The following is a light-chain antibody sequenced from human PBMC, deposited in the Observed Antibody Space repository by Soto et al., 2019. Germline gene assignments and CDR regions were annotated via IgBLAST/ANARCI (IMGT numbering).Light chain of an antibody. CDR2: LGS. CDR1: QSLLHSNGYNY. Sequence: DIVMTQSPLSLPVTPGEPASISCRSSQSLLHSNGYNYLDWYLQKPGQSPQLLIYLGSNRASGVPDRVSGSGSGTHFTLKIRRVEAEDVGVYYCIQALQTPRTFGQGTKVEIK. CDR3: IQALQTPRT. V-gene: IGKV2-28*01. J-gene: IGKJ1*01.